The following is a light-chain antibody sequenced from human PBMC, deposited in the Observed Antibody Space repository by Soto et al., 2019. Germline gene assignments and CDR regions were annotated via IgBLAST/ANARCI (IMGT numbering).Light chain of an antibody. CDR1: LSVSVS. Sequence: EIALTQSPATLSFSPGERATLAWRTGLSVSVSLDWYQQKPGQAPRLLISDASDRATGIPARFSGSGSGTDFTLTISSLEPEDFAVYYCHQRQYWPPITFGQAT. J-gene: IGKJ5*01. CDR3: HQRQYWPPIT. CDR2: DAS. V-gene: IGKV3-11*01.